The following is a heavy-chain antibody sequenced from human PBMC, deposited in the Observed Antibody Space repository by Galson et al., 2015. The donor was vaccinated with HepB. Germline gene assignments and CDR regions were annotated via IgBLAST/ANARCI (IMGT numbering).Heavy chain of an antibody. J-gene: IGHJ4*02. Sequence: SLRLSCAASGFTFSSYAMSWVRQAPGKGLEWVSAISGSGGSTYYADSVKGRFTISRDNSKNTLYLQMNSLRAEDTAVYYCAKVASEWLLYLYYFDYWGRGTLVTVSS. CDR2: ISGSGGST. CDR1: GFTFSSYA. D-gene: IGHD3-3*01. CDR3: AKVASEWLLYLYYFDY. V-gene: IGHV3-23*01.